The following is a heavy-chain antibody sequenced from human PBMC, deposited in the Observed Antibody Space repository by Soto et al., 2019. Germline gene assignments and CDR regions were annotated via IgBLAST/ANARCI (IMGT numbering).Heavy chain of an antibody. V-gene: IGHV3-7*01. CDR2: IKQDGSEK. CDR3: ARDGGSERRYFDWLLGAFDI. CDR1: GFTFSSYW. Sequence: GGSLRLSCAASGFTFSSYWMSWVRQAPGKGLEWVANIKQDGSEKYYVDSVKGRFTISRDNAKNSLYLQMNSLRAEDTAVYYCARDGGSERRYFDWLLGAFDIWGQGTMVTVSS. J-gene: IGHJ3*02. D-gene: IGHD3-9*01.